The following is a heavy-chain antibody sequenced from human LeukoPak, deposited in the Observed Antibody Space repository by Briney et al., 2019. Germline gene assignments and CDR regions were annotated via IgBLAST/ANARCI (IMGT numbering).Heavy chain of an antibody. CDR1: GGSISSYY. D-gene: IGHD3-16*01. Sequence: SETLSLTCTVSGGSISSYYWSRIRQPPGKGLEWIGYVSYTGSTNYNPSLKSRVTISIDTSKTQFSLKINSVTAADTAVYYCARDGAPGGLAYFDYWGQGTLVTVSS. J-gene: IGHJ4*02. V-gene: IGHV4-59*01. CDR3: ARDGAPGGLAYFDY. CDR2: VSYTGST.